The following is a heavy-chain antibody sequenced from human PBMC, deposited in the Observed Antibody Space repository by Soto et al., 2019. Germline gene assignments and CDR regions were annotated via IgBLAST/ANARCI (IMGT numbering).Heavy chain of an antibody. V-gene: IGHV1-18*01. CDR1: GYTFTSYG. Sequence: QVQLVQSGAEVKKPGASVKVSCKASGYTFTSYGISWVRQAPGQGLEWMGWISAYNGNTNYAQKLQGRVTMTTDTSTSTAYMELRSLRSDDTAVYYCAREPTTATSWGYSYYYMDVWGKGTTVTVSS. D-gene: IGHD4-17*01. CDR2: ISAYNGNT. J-gene: IGHJ6*03. CDR3: AREPTTATSWGYSYYYMDV.